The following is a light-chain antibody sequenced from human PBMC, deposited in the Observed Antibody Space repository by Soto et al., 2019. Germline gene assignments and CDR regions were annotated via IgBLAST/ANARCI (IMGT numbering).Light chain of an antibody. J-gene: IGKJ3*01. CDR2: DAS. Sequence: EIVMTQSPATLSVSPGERASLSCRASQSVGSKLAWYQHKPGQAPRLLIYDASTRATGFPARFSGSGSGTAFTLTISSLQPADFAVYYCQQYNNWPPFTFGPGNKVDIK. CDR1: QSVGSK. V-gene: IGKV3-15*01. CDR3: QQYNNWPPFT.